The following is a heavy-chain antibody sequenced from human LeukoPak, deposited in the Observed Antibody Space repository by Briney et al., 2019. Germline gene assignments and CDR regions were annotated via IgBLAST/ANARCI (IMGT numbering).Heavy chain of an antibody. D-gene: IGHD4-23*01. Sequence: PGGSLRLSCAASGFTLSSYGMSWVRQAPGKGLEWVSAISGRGVRTYYADSVKGRFTISSDNSKNTLYLQMNSLRGEDTAVYYCAKDRLDYGGNSGLGYWGQGTLVTASS. CDR3: AKDRLDYGGNSGLGY. CDR1: GFTLSSYG. J-gene: IGHJ4*02. V-gene: IGHV3-23*01. CDR2: ISGRGVRT.